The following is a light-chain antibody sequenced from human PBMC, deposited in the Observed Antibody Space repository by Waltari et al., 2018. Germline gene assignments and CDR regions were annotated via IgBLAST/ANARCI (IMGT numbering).Light chain of an antibody. J-gene: IGKJ2*03. CDR1: QTLSSY. V-gene: IGKV3-11*01. CDR3: QQRASWPPRYS. Sequence: EIVLTQSPATLSLSPGDRANLSCRASQTLSSYASWYQQRPGQAPRLFIYDASKRATGIPARFSGSGSGADFTLTISDLEPEDSAVYYCQQRASWPPRYSFGQGTKLEIK. CDR2: DAS.